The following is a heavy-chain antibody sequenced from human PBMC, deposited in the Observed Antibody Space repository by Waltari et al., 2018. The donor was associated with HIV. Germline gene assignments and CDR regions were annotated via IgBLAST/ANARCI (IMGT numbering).Heavy chain of an antibody. J-gene: IGHJ3*02. D-gene: IGHD4-4*01. CDR3: ARSPYSNLPVVQTVYDAFDI. CDR2: IIPIFCTA. Sequence: QVQLVQSGAEVKKPGSSVKVSCKASGGTFSSSATSWVRQAPGHGRGWMGGIIPIFCTANYAQKCQGRVTITADESTSTAYMELSSLRSEDTAVYYCARSPYSNLPVVQTVYDAFDIWGQGTMVTVSS. CDR1: GGTFSSSA. V-gene: IGHV1-69*01.